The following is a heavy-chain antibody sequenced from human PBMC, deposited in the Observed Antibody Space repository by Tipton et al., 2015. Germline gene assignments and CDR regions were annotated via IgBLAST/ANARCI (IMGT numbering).Heavy chain of an antibody. CDR1: GFTFSSYA. CDR2: ISGSGGST. V-gene: IGHV3-23*01. D-gene: IGHD4-17*01. CDR3: ASINYGDYVSLFDY. Sequence: SLRLSCAASGFTFSSYAMSWVRQAPGKGLEWVSAISGSGGSTYYADSVKGRFTISRDNSKNTLYLQMNSLRAEDTAVYYCASINYGDYVSLFDYWGQGTLVTVSS. J-gene: IGHJ4*02.